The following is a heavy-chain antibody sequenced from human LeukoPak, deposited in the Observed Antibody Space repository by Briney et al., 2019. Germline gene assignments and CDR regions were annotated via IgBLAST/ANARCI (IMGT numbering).Heavy chain of an antibody. Sequence: GGSLRLSCAASGFTFSSYGMHWVRQAPGKGLDWVAVISYDGGNKYYADSVKGRFTISRDNSKNTLFLQMNSLRAEDTAVYYCAKGSNRGVATIDYWGQGTLVTVSS. D-gene: IGHD5-12*01. J-gene: IGHJ4*02. CDR1: GFTFSSYG. V-gene: IGHV3-30*18. CDR2: ISYDGGNK. CDR3: AKGSNRGVATIDY.